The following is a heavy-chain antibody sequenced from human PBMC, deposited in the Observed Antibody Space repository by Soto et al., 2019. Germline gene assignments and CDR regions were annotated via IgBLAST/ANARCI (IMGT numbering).Heavy chain of an antibody. Sequence: SETLSLTCSVSGGSISSADYFWTWIRQSPGKGLEWMGYIFHSGTTYYNPSLKSRVTISVDTSKNQFSLKLSSVTAADTAVYYCARADGVYSGYGIYYGMDVWGQGTTVTVSS. V-gene: IGHV4-30-4*02. CDR2: IFHSGTT. CDR1: GGSISSADYF. D-gene: IGHD5-12*01. CDR3: ARADGVYSGYGIYYGMDV. J-gene: IGHJ6*02.